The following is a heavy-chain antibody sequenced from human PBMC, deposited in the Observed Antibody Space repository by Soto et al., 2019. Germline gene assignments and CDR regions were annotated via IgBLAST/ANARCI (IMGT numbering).Heavy chain of an antibody. Sequence: QVQLQQWGAGLLKPAETLSLTCVVYGGSFSGYYWSWIRQPPGKGLEWIGEIKDGGLTNYSPSLKSRATISKDTPNNQFSLKLLSVTAADTAVYYCARGQEGVVATHWDQGALVTVSS. D-gene: IGHD5-12*01. CDR2: IKDGGLT. CDR1: GGSFSGYY. J-gene: IGHJ4*02. V-gene: IGHV4-34*01. CDR3: ARGQEGVVATH.